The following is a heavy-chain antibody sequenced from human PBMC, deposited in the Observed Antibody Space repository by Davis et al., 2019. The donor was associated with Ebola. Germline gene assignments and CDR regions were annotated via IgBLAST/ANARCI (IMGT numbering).Heavy chain of an antibody. J-gene: IGHJ5*02. V-gene: IGHV5-51*01. Sequence: GESLKISCKGSGYTFSDYWVGWVRQMPGKGLEWMGIVYPGDSDTRYSPSFQGQVTISADKSISTAYLEWSSLKASDTAMYYCATHCSTTSCHAPSWGQGTLVTVSS. CDR2: VYPGDSDT. D-gene: IGHD2-2*01. CDR1: GYTFSDYW. CDR3: ATHCSTTSCHAPS.